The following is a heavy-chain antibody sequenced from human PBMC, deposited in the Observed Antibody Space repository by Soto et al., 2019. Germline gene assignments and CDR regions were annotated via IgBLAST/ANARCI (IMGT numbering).Heavy chain of an antibody. D-gene: IGHD3-3*01. CDR2: ISYDGSNK. J-gene: IGHJ4*02. CDR3: ARDPGGTDFAEGTYYFDY. CDR1: GFTFSSYA. V-gene: IGHV3-30-3*01. Sequence: QVQLVESGGGVVQPGRSLRLSCAASGFTFSSYAMHWVRQAPGKGLEWVAVISYDGSNKYYADSVKGRFTISRDNSKKTMYLQMNSLRAEDTAVYYCARDPGGTDFAEGTYYFDYWGQGTLVTVSS.